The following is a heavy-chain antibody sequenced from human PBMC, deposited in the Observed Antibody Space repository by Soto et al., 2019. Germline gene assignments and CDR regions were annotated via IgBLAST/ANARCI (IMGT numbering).Heavy chain of an antibody. CDR3: ARAVTYNWNYFDY. Sequence: SETLSLTCSVSGGSISSFYWSWIRQPAGKGLEWIGRVHATGSTNYNPSLKSRVIMSLDTSENQISMNLTSVTAADTAVYYCARAVTYNWNYFDYWGQGALLTVSS. J-gene: IGHJ4*02. CDR1: GGSISSFY. V-gene: IGHV4-4*07. CDR2: VHATGST. D-gene: IGHD1-20*01.